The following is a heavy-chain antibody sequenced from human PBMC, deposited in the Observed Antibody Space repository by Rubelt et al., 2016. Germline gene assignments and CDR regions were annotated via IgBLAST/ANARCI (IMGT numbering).Heavy chain of an antibody. CDR2: ISYDGSNK. Sequence: GKGLEWVAVISYDGSNKYYADSVKGRFTISRDNSKNTLYLQMNSLRAEDTAVYYCAGEYSSSWSLHNWNDEVDYYGMDVWGQGTTVTVSS. CDR3: AGEYSSSWSLHNWNDEVDYYGMDV. V-gene: IGHV3-30*04. D-gene: IGHD6-13*01. J-gene: IGHJ6*02.